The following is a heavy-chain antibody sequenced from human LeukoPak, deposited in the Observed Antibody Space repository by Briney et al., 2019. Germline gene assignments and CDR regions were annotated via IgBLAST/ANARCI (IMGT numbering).Heavy chain of an antibody. CDR2: INHSGST. CDR1: GGSFSGYY. Sequence: SETLSLTCAVYGGSFSGYYWSWIRQPPGKGLEWIGEINHSGSTNYNPSLKSRVTISVDTSKNQFSLKLSSVTAADTAVYYCARGRIGFGELLSYYFDYWGQGTLVTLSS. V-gene: IGHV4-34*01. J-gene: IGHJ4*02. D-gene: IGHD3-10*01. CDR3: ARGRIGFGELLSYYFDY.